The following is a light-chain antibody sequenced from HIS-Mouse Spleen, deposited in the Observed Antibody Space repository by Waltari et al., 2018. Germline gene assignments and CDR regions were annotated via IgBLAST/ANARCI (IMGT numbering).Light chain of an antibody. CDR2: EGS. Sequence: QSALTQPASVSGSPGQSITISCTGTSSDVGSDNLVSWYQQHPGKAPKLMIYEGSKRPSGVSNRFSGSKSGNTASLTISGLQAEDEADYYCCSYAGSSTYVFGTGTKVTVL. CDR3: CSYAGSSTYV. CDR1: SSDVGSDNL. V-gene: IGLV2-23*01. J-gene: IGLJ1*01.